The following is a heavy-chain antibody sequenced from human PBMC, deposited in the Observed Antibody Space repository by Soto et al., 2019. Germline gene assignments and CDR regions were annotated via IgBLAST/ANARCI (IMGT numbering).Heavy chain of an antibody. CDR2: ISYDGSNK. V-gene: IGHV3-30-3*01. D-gene: IGHD2-2*01. J-gene: IGHJ6*02. Sequence: QVQLVESGGGVVQPGRSLRLSCVASGFTFSSYAMHWVRQAPGKGLEWVAVISYDGSNKYYADSVKGRFTISRDNSKNTLYLQMNSLRAEDTAVYYCASDIGYCSSTSCYEKHYGYYYYYGMDVWGQGTTVTVSS. CDR1: GFTFSSYA. CDR3: ASDIGYCSSTSCYEKHYGYYYYYGMDV.